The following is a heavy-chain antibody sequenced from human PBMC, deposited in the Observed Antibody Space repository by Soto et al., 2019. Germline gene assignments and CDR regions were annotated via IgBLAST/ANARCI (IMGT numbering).Heavy chain of an antibody. D-gene: IGHD2-15*01. CDR2: IIPIFGTA. J-gene: IGHJ6*02. V-gene: IGHV1-69*01. CDR1: GGTFSSYA. CDR3: ARGRGRGVAAARCMDV. Sequence: QVQLVQSGAEVKKPGSSVKVSCKASGGTFSSYAISWVRQAPGQGLEWMGGIIPIFGTANYAQKFQVRVTITADESTSTAYMVLSSLRSEDTAVYYCARGRGRGVAAARCMDVWGQGTTVTVSS.